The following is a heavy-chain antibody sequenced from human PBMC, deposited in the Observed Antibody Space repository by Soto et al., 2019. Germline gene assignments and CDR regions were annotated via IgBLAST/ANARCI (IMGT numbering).Heavy chain of an antibody. CDR1: GYTFTSYY. CDR2: INPDGGGT. Sequence: ASVKVSCKASGYTFTSYYMHWVRLAPGQGLEWMGIINPDGGGTSYAQQFQGRVIMTRDTSTSTVYMEMGSLRSEDTAVYYCAVGGNYLSMDVWGQGTTVTVSS. D-gene: IGHD4-4*01. CDR3: AVGGNYLSMDV. V-gene: IGHV1-46*01. J-gene: IGHJ6*02.